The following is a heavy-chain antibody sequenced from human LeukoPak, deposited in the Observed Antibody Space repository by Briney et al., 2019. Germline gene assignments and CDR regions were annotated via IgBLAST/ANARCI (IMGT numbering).Heavy chain of an antibody. CDR1: GGSFSGYY. CDR2: INHSGST. D-gene: IGHD3-10*01. CDR3: ARGEQYYYGSGRYYIPEYDP. Sequence: SETLSLTCAVYGGSFSGYYWSWIRQPPGKGLEWIGEINHSGSTNYNPSLKSRVTISVDTSKNQFSLKLSSVTAADTAVYYCARGEQYYYGSGRYYIPEYDPWGQGTLVTVSS. J-gene: IGHJ5*02. V-gene: IGHV4-34*01.